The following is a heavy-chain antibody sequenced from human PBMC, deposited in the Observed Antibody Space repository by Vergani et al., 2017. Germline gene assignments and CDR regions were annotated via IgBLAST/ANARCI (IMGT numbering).Heavy chain of an antibody. Sequence: QEQLVQSGAEVRKPGASVKVSCKASGYNFTSFDINWVRLATGQGLEWMGWMNPKSGNTAYAAKFQGRITMTRDSSTDTAYMEMKSLRSEDTAIYFCARGVLDSKYRHNWFGPWGQGTVGTVSS. D-gene: IGHD3/OR15-3a*01. V-gene: IGHV1-8*01. CDR2: MNPKSGNT. CDR3: ARGVLDSKYRHNWFGP. J-gene: IGHJ5*02. CDR1: GYNFTSFD.